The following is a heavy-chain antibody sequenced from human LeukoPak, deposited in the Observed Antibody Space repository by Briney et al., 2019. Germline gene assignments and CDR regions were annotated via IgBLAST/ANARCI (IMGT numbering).Heavy chain of an antibody. V-gene: IGHV3-30*02. D-gene: IGHD5-12*01. CDR2: IRYDGSDK. J-gene: IGHJ4*02. CDR1: GFTFSSYG. Sequence: GGSLTVTCAASGFTFSSYGMHWVRQAPGKGLEWVAFIRYDGSDKYYADSVKGRFTISRDNSKNTLYLQMNSLRAEDTAVYYCAKDLVATIRVDYWGQGTLVTVSS. CDR3: AKDLVATIRVDY.